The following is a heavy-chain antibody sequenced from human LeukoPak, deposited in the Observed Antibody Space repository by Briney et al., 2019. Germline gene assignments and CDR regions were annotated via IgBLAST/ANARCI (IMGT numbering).Heavy chain of an antibody. D-gene: IGHD6-19*01. V-gene: IGHV3-23*01. CDR1: GFTFSSYA. CDR2: ISGSGGST. J-gene: IGHJ6*03. CDR3: AKDLVAVAGKWYYYYYYYMDV. Sequence: PGGSLRLSCAASGFTFSSYAMSWVRQAPGKGLEWVSAISGSGGSTYYADSVKGRFTISRDNSKNTLYLQMNSLRAEDTAVYYCAKDLVAVAGKWYYYYYYYMDVWGKGTTVTVSS.